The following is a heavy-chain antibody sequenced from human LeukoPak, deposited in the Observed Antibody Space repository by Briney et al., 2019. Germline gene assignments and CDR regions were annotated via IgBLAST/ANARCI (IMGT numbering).Heavy chain of an antibody. CDR1: GGSISRGSYY. J-gene: IGHJ4*02. CDR2: IYTSGST. D-gene: IGHD4-23*01. V-gene: IGHV4-61*02. Sequence: SQTLSLTCTVSGGSISRGSYYWNWIRQPAGKGLEWIGRIYTSGSTTYNPSLKSRVTISLDTSKNHFSLKLTSVTAADTAVYYCARARVVESFDYWGQGTLVTVSS. CDR3: ARARVVESFDY.